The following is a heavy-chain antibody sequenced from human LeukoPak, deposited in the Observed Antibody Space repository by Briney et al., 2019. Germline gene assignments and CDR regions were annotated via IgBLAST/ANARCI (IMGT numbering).Heavy chain of an antibody. Sequence: GGSLRLSRAPSGVTVSTNHRSWVRQDLGKGREWVSIGYSGGSTYYAGSVKGRFTNSRDNSKNTLYLQMNSLRAGDSAVYYCARDSGGLDYWGQGTLVTVSS. V-gene: IGHV3-66*01. J-gene: IGHJ4*02. CDR3: ARDSGGLDY. CDR2: GYSGGST. D-gene: IGHD4-23*01. CDR1: GVTVSTNH.